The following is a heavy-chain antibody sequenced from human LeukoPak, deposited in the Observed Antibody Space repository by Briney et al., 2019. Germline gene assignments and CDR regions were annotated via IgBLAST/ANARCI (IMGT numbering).Heavy chain of an antibody. CDR3: ARRTGVTLVRGASRGERLDY. J-gene: IGHJ4*02. CDR2: IYYSGST. V-gene: IGHV4-39*01. Sequence: SETLSLTCTVSGGSISSSSYYWGWIRQPPGKGLEWIGSIYYSGSTYYNPSLKSRVTISVDTSKNQFSLKLSSVTAADTAVYFCARRTGVTLVRGASRGERLDYWGQGTLVTVSS. CDR1: GGSISSSSYY. D-gene: IGHD3-10*01.